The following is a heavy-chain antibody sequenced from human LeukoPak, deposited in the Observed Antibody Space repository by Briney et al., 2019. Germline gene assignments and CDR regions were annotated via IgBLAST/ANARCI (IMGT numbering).Heavy chain of an antibody. CDR2: VNSGGST. CDR3: ARWYGSSRNAFDV. CDR1: GFNLREYY. D-gene: IGHD6-13*01. V-gene: IGHV3-53*01. Sequence: GGSLRLSCAASGFNLREYYMSWVRQPPGKGLEWVSVVNSGGSTYYVDSVKGRFTISRDTSNNTLFLQMNSLRAEDTAVYYCARWYGSSRNAFDVWGQGTMVTVSS. J-gene: IGHJ3*01.